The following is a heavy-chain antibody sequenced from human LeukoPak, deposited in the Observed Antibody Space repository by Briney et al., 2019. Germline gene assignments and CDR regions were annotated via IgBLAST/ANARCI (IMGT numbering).Heavy chain of an antibody. CDR3: ARVAPTIWSEYYFDY. Sequence: SVSVSCKASGGTFNSYAISWVRQAPGQGLEWMGGIIPIFGTTNYARKFRGRVTLTADKSTRTAYMELSSLRSEDTAVYYCARVAPTIWSEYYFDYWGQGTLVTVSS. J-gene: IGHJ4*02. CDR1: GGTFNSYA. V-gene: IGHV1-69*06. CDR2: IIPIFGTT. D-gene: IGHD3-3*01.